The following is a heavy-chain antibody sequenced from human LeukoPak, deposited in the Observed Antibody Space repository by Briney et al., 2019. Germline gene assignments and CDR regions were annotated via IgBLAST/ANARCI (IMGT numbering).Heavy chain of an antibody. V-gene: IGHV4-30-4*08. CDR3: ARGYCSSTSCYFDY. Sequence: PSQTLSLTCTVSGGSISSGDYYWSWIRQPPGKGLEWIGDIYYSGSTYYNPSLKSRVTMSVDTSKNQFSLKLSSVTAADTAVYYCARGYCSSTSCYFDYWGQGTLVTVSS. CDR2: IYYSGST. D-gene: IGHD2-2*01. J-gene: IGHJ4*02. CDR1: GGSISSGDYY.